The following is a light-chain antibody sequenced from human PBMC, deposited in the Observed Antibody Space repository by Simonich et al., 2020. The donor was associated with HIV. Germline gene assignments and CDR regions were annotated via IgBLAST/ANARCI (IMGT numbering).Light chain of an antibody. J-gene: IGLJ3*02. V-gene: IGLV6-57*01. Sequence: NFMLTQPHSVSASPGKTVTISCTRSRGSIARNYVQWYQQRPGRSPTTVIYEDNQRPAGVPDRFSGSIDSSSNSASLTISGLKTEDEADYYCQSYDSSNWVFGGGTKLTVL. CDR3: QSYDSSNWV. CDR2: EDN. CDR1: RGSIARNY.